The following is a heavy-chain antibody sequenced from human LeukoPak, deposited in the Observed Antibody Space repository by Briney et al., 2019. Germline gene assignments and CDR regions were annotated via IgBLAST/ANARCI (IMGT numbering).Heavy chain of an antibody. D-gene: IGHD1-26*01. Sequence: GGSLRLSCAASGFTVSSNYMSWVRQAPGKGLEWVSVIYSGGSTYYADSVKGRFTISRDNSKNTLYLQMNSLRAEDTAVYYCASERRARGSYSYYFDYWGQETLVTVSS. CDR3: ASERRARGSYSYYFDY. V-gene: IGHV3-66*01. CDR2: IYSGGST. CDR1: GFTVSSNY. J-gene: IGHJ4*02.